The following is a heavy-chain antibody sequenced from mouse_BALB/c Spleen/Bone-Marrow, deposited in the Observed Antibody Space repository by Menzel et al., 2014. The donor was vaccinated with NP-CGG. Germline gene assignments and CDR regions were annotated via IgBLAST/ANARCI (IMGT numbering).Heavy chain of an antibody. CDR1: GYTFSSYW. CDR2: ILPGSGIT. V-gene: IGHV1-9*01. Sequence: QVQLKESGAELMKPGASVKISCKATGYTFSSYWIEWVKQRPGHGLEWIGEILPGSGITNYNEKFKSKATFTADTSSNTAYMQLSSLTSEDSAVYYCTRGGSYYRYLDYWGQGTTLTVSS. J-gene: IGHJ2*01. CDR3: TRGGSYYRYLDY. D-gene: IGHD2-14*01.